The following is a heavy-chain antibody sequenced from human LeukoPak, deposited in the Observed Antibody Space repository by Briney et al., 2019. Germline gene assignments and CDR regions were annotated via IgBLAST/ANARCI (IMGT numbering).Heavy chain of an antibody. J-gene: IGHJ4*02. V-gene: IGHV4-4*02. CDR3: ASGAVVAASFDY. Sequence: SETLSLTCAVSGGSISNSNWWIWVRQPPGKGLEWIGEIYHSGGTNYNPSLKSRVTISVDKSKNQFSLKLSSVTAADTAVYYCASGAVVAASFDYWGQGTLVTVSS. CDR2: IYHSGGT. D-gene: IGHD2-15*01. CDR1: GGSISNSNW.